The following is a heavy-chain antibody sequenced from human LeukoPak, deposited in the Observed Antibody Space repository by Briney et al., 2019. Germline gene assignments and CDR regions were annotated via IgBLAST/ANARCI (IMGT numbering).Heavy chain of an antibody. CDR1: GYTFSTYD. CDR2: INTNNGNT. J-gene: IGHJ4*02. D-gene: IGHD3-10*01. CDR3: ASAVSMVREHSLDY. Sequence: GTSVKVSCKASGYTFSTYDISWVRQAPGQGLEWMGWINTNNGNTNYAQMLQGRVTMTTDTSTSTAYMELRSLRSDDTAVYYCASAVSMVREHSLDYWGQGTLVTVSS. V-gene: IGHV1-18*01.